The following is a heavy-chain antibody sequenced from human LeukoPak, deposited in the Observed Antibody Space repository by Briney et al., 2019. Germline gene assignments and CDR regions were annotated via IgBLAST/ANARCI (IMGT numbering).Heavy chain of an antibody. D-gene: IGHD2-15*01. CDR2: IKQDGSEK. V-gene: IGHV3-7*03. J-gene: IGHJ4*02. CDR1: GFTFSSYW. Sequence: GGSLRLSCAASGFTFSSYWMSGVRQAPGKGLEWVANIKQDGSEKYYVDSVKGRFTISRDNSKNTLYLQMNSLRAEDTAVYYCAKDRVVVVVAATPLGYWGQGTLVTVPS. CDR3: AKDRVVVVVAATPLGY.